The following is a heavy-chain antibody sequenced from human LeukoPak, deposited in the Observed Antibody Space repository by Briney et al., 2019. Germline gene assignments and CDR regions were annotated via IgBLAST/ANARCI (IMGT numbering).Heavy chain of an antibody. J-gene: IGHJ3*02. Sequence: PGGSLRLSCAASGFTFSSYGMHWVRQAPGKGLEWVAVIWYDGSNKYYADSVKGRLTISRDNSKNTLYLQMNSLRAEDTAVYYCARDFSTLGATGDAFDIWGQGTMVTVSS. CDR3: ARDFSTLGATGDAFDI. V-gene: IGHV3-33*01. D-gene: IGHD1-26*01. CDR2: IWYDGSNK. CDR1: GFTFSSYG.